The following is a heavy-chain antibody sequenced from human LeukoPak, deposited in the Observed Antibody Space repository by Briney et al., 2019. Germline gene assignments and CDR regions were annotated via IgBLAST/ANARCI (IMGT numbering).Heavy chain of an antibody. CDR1: GGSISSGSYY. J-gene: IGHJ5*02. CDR2: INHSGST. Sequence: SETLSLTCTVSGGSISSGSYYWSWIRQPAGKGLEWIGEINHSGSTNYNPSLKSRVTISVDTSKNQFSLKLSSVTAADTAVYYCARLLYYYGSGSYLGFDPWGQGTLVTVSS. D-gene: IGHD3-10*01. V-gene: IGHV4-61*10. CDR3: ARLLYYYGSGSYLGFDP.